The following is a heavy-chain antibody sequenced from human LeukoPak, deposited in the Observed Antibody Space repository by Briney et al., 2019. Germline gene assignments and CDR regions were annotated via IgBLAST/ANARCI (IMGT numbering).Heavy chain of an antibody. V-gene: IGHV3-21*01. Sequence: GGSLRLSCAASGFTFSSYSMNWVRQAPGKGLEWVSSISSSSSYIYYADSVKGRFTISRDNAKNSLYLQMNSLRAEDTAVYYCARESSSLYLYGSGSYLAYWGQGALVTVSS. CDR2: ISSSSSYI. CDR1: GFTFSSYS. CDR3: ARESSSLYLYGSGSYLAY. D-gene: IGHD3-10*01. J-gene: IGHJ4*02.